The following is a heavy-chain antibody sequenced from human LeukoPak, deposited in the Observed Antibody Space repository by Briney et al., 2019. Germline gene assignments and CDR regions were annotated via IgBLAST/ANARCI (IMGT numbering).Heavy chain of an antibody. CDR2: ISSSGSTI. V-gene: IGHV3-48*03. J-gene: IGHJ6*04. Sequence: QPGGSLRLSCAASGFTFSSYEMNWVRQAPGKGLEWVSYISSSGSTIYYADSVKGRFTISRDNSKNTLYVQMNSLRVEDTAVYYCAKSRGCDNVRHPCMDVWGRGTTVTVSS. CDR1: GFTFSSYE. CDR3: AKSRGCDNVRHPCMDV. D-gene: IGHD2-2*01.